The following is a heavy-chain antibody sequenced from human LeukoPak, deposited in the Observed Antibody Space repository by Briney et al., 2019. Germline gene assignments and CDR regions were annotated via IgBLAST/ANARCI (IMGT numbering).Heavy chain of an antibody. CDR1: GYTFTSYG. CDR2: ISAYNGNT. Sequence: GASVKVSCKASGYTFTSYGISWVRQAPGQGLEWMGWISAYNGNTNYAQKLQGRVTMTTDTSTSTAYMELRSLRSDDTAVYYCARAVPTYYYGSGTGYYYMDVWGKGTTVTISS. V-gene: IGHV1-18*01. D-gene: IGHD3-10*01. J-gene: IGHJ6*03. CDR3: ARAVPTYYYGSGTGYYYMDV.